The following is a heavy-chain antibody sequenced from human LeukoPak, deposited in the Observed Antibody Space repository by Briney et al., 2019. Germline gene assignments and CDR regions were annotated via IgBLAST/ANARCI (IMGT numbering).Heavy chain of an antibody. CDR3: AKGGGSSGYSQSDC. D-gene: IGHD3-22*01. V-gene: IGHV3-23*01. CDR2: IGSSGDTT. J-gene: IGHJ4*02. CDR1: GFTFGSYG. Sequence: GRSLRLSCAASGFTFGSYGMHWVRQAPGKGLEWVSTIGSSGDTTYYAGSVKGRFTISRDNSRNTLYLQMNSLRAEDTAVYYCAKGGGSSGYSQSDCWGQGTLVTVSS.